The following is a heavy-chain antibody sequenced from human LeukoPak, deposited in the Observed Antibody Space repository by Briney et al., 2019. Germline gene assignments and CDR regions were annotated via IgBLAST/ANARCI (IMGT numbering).Heavy chain of an antibody. J-gene: IGHJ4*02. CDR2: INHSGST. CDR1: GGSFSGYY. D-gene: IGHD3-9*01. Sequence: SETLSLTCAVYGGSFSGYYWSWIRQPPGKGLEWIGEINHSGSTNYNPSLKSRVTISVDTSKNQFSLKLSSVTAADTAVYYCARAARDDILTGYAGLSWEGKIDYWGQGTLVTVSS. V-gene: IGHV4-34*01. CDR3: ARAARDDILTGYAGLSWEGKIDY.